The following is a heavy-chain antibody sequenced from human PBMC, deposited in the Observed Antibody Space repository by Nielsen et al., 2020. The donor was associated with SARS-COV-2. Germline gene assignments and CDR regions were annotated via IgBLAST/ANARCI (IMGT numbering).Heavy chain of an antibody. CDR3: ARAPMVRGVLYYYGMDV. CDR2: INTNTGNP. V-gene: IGHV7-4-1*02. Sequence: ASVKVSCKASGYTFTSDAMNWVRQAPGQGLEWMGWINTNTGNPTYAQGFTGRFVFSLDTSVSTAYLQISSLKAEDTAVYYCARAPMVRGVLYYYGMDVWGQGTTVTVSS. D-gene: IGHD3-10*01. J-gene: IGHJ6*02. CDR1: GYTFTSDA.